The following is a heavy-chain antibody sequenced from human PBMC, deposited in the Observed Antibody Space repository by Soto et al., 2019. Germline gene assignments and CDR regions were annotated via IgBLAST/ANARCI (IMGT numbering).Heavy chain of an antibody. CDR1: GFTFSSYA. Sequence: GGSLRLSCAASGFTFSSYAMSWVRQAPGKGLEWVSAISGSGGSTYYADSVKGRFTISRDNSKNTLYLQMNSLRAEDTAVYYCTRLGEYSSGSWSLGVWGKGTTVTVSS. CDR3: TRLGEYSSGSWSLGV. D-gene: IGHD6-19*01. CDR2: ISGSGGST. V-gene: IGHV3-23*01. J-gene: IGHJ6*04.